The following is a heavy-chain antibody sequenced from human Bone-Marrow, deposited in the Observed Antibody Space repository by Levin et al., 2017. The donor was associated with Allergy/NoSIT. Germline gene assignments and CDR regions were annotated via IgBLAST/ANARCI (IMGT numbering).Heavy chain of an antibody. D-gene: IGHD1-1*01. J-gene: IGHJ5*02. CDR1: GGSISPYY. CDR2: VYDSGTT. Sequence: SETLSLTCSVSGGSISPYYWTWIRQPPGQGLEWLGYVYDSGTTNYNPSLNSRVTMSVDLSKNQFSLTLTSVTAADTAIYYCAKNTTERRRGSWYDPWGQGILVTVSS. V-gene: IGHV4-59*03. CDR3: AKNTTERRRGSWYDP.